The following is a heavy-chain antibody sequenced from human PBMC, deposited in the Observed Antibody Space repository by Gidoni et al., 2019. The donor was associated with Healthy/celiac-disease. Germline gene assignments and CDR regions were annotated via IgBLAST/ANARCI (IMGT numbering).Heavy chain of an antibody. J-gene: IGHJ4*02. CDR2: MSSSSSYI. D-gene: IGHD3-3*01. CDR1: GFPFSSYS. CDR3: ARDPDFWSGYPFDY. V-gene: IGHV3-21*01. Sequence: EVQLVESGGGLVKPGGSLRLSCAASGFPFSSYSMDWFRQAPGKGLEWVSSMSSSSSYINYADSVKGRFTISRDNAKNSLYLQMNSLRAEDTAVYYCARDPDFWSGYPFDYWGQGTLVTVSS.